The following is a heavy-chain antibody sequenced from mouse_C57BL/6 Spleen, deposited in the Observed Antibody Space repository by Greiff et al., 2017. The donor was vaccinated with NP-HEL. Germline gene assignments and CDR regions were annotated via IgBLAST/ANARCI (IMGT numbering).Heavy chain of an antibody. D-gene: IGHD2-2*01. CDR2: IYPSDSET. Sequence: VQLQQPGAELVRPGSSVKLSCKASGYTFTSYWMDWVKQRPGQGLEWIGNIYPSDSETHYNQKFKDKATLTVDKSSSTAYMQLSSLTSEDSAVYYCARLLYYGYDDGYFDYWGQGTTLTVSS. J-gene: IGHJ2*01. CDR1: GYTFTSYW. CDR3: ARLLYYGYDDGYFDY. V-gene: IGHV1-61*01.